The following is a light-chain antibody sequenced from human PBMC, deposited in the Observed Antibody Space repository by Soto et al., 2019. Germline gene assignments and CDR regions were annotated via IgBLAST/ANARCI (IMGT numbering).Light chain of an antibody. CDR3: QQADTFPIT. J-gene: IGKJ5*01. Sequence: IQMTQSPSSVSASLGDRVTISCQASQGISRSLAWYQQKPGKAPKLLIYAASSLQSGVPSRFSGSGFGTDFTLTISSLQPEDSAIYYCQQADTFPITFGQGTRLEIK. CDR1: QGISRS. CDR2: AAS. V-gene: IGKV1D-12*01.